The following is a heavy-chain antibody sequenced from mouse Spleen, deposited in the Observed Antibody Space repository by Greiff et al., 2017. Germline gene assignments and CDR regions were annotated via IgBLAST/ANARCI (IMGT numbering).Heavy chain of an antibody. V-gene: IGHV5-9*04. CDR1: GFTFSSYA. CDR2: ISSGGGNT. Sequence: EVKLVESGGGLVKLGGSLKLSCAASGFTFSSYAMSWVRQTPEKRLEWVATISSGGGNTYYPDSVKGRFTISRDNAKNTLYLQMSSLKSEDTAMYYCARHWRGYAMDYWGQGTSVTVSS. J-gene: IGHJ4*01. CDR3: ARHWRGYAMDY.